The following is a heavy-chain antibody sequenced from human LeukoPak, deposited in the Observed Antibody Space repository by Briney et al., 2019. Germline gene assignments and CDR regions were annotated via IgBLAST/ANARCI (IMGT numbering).Heavy chain of an antibody. CDR3: VRGGGWDTVAMVTHYFDA. V-gene: IGHV3-74*01. Sequence: HPGGSLRLSCAASGFTFSSYNMNWVRQAPGKGLVWVSRIDNDGTDSRYADSVTGRFTISRDNAKNTLYLQMNSLRAEDTATYYCVRGGGWDTVAMVTHYFDAWGQGTLVTVSS. J-gene: IGHJ4*02. D-gene: IGHD5-18*01. CDR1: GFTFSSYN. CDR2: IDNDGTDS.